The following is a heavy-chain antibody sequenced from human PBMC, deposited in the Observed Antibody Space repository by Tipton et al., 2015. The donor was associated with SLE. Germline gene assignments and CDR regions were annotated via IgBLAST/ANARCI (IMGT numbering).Heavy chain of an antibody. CDR3: ARGPPITIFGVVINDAFDI. V-gene: IGHV1-46*01. CDR1: GYTFSSNY. D-gene: IGHD3-3*01. Sequence: QSGPEVKKPGASVKVSCTASGYTFSSNYIHWVRQAPGQGLEWMGIVNPDTGGTSYAQRFQGRVTVTADTSSSTVYVELSSLRSDDTAVYYCARGPPITIFGVVINDAFDIWGQGTMVTVSS. J-gene: IGHJ3*02. CDR2: VNPDTGGT.